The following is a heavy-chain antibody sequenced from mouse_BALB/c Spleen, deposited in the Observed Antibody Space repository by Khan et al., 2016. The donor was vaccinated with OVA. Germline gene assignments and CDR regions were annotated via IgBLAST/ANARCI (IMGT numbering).Heavy chain of an antibody. CDR3: ARGGYYGNSLFDY. V-gene: IGHV1-84*02. Sequence: QVQLQQSGPELVKPGASVKISCKASGYTFTYYYINWVKQKPGQGLEWIGWIYPGNDNTKYNEKFKAMATLTVDTSSTTAFMQLSSLTSEDTAVYCCARGGYYGNSLFDYWGQGTTLTVSS. CDR2: IYPGNDNT. CDR1: GYTFTYYY. J-gene: IGHJ2*01. D-gene: IGHD1-1*01.